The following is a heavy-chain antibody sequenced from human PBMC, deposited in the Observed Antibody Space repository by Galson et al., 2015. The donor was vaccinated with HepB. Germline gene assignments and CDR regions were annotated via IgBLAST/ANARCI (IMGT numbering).Heavy chain of an antibody. CDR1: GFTFSNYA. D-gene: IGHD6-6*01. CDR3: ARKYTDYYYGLDV. CDR2: ISFDESNE. J-gene: IGHJ6*02. Sequence: SLRLFCAASGFTFSNYAMHWVRQAPGKGLEWVAVISFDESNEYYADSVEGRFTISRDNSKNALYLQMHSLTPEDTAVYYCARKYTDYYYGLDVWGQGTTVTVSS. V-gene: IGHV3-30*04.